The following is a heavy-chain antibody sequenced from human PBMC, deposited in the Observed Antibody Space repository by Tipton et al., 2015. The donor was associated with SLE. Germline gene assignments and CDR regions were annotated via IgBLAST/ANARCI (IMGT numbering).Heavy chain of an antibody. D-gene: IGHD2-15*01. J-gene: IGHJ6*02. CDR3: AVAVVPAGMDV. V-gene: IGHV4-59*01. Sequence: TLSLTCTVSGGSISSYYWSWIRQPPGKGLEWIGYVYSSGSTKYNPSLKSRVTISVDTSKNQFSLKLSSVTAADTAVYYCAVAVVPAGMDVWGQGTTVTVSS. CDR2: VYSSGST. CDR1: GGSISSYY.